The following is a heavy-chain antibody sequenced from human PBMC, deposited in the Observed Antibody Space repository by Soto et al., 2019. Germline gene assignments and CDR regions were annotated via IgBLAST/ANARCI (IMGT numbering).Heavy chain of an antibody. CDR2: INQDGSER. CDR1: GFTFSTFW. Sequence: HPGGSLRLSCAVSGFTFSTFWMTWVRQAPGKGLEWVARINQDGSERYYVDSVKGRFTISRDNAKNSLYLQLSSLRDEDTAVYYCARDLGRFDYWGQGTLVTVSS. J-gene: IGHJ4*02. CDR3: ARDLGRFDY. V-gene: IGHV3-7*05.